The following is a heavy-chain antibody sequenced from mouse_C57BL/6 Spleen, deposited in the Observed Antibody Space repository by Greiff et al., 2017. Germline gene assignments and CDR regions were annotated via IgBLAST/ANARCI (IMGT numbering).Heavy chain of an antibody. CDR2: ISSGGSYT. V-gene: IGHV5-6*01. CDR1: GFTFSSYG. Sequence: EVMLVESGGDLVKPGGSLKLSCAASGFTFSSYGMSWVRQTPDKRLEWVATISSGGSYTNYPDSVKGRFTISRDDAKNTLYLQMSSLKSEDTAMYYCARHGGSSYNYAMDYWGQGTSVTVSS. CDR3: ARHGGSSYNYAMDY. J-gene: IGHJ4*01. D-gene: IGHD1-1*01.